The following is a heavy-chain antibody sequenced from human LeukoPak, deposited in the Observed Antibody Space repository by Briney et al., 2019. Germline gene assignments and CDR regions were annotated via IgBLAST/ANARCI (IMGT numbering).Heavy chain of an antibody. Sequence: GGSLRLSCVASGFTFSSYDMHWVRQAPGKGLEWVSFISYDGSDINYAGSVKGRFTVSRDESKNTLYLEMSSLRFGDTAVYWCARVKESSIDYWGQGTRVTVTS. CDR1: GFTFSSYD. CDR2: ISYDGSDI. J-gene: IGHJ4*02. CDR3: ARVKESSIDY. V-gene: IGHV3-30*04.